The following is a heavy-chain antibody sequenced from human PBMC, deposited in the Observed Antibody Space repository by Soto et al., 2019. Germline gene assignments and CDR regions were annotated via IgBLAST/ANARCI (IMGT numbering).Heavy chain of an antibody. J-gene: IGHJ4*02. CDR2: IYYSGST. Sequence: PSETLSLTCTVSGCSVSSGSDYWSWIRQPPGKGLEWIGYIYYSGSTNDNPSLKSRVTISVDTSKNQFSLKLSSVTAADTAVYYCARTEDLYFDYWGQGTLVTVSS. D-gene: IGHD3-16*01. V-gene: IGHV4-61*01. CDR3: ARTEDLYFDY. CDR1: GCSVSSGSDY.